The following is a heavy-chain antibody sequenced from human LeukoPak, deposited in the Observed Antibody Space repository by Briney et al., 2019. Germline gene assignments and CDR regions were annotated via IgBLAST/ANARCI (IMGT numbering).Heavy chain of an antibody. J-gene: IGHJ4*02. D-gene: IGHD3-3*01. CDR1: GHTFTSYG. Sequence: ASVKVSCKASGHTFTSYGISWVRQAPGQGLEWMGWISPYNGNTNYAQKFQGRATMTTDTSTSTAYMELRSLRSDDTAVYYCARDATETYYDFWRGYYTWFDYWGQGTLVTVSS. CDR3: ARDATETYYDFWRGYYTWFDY. V-gene: IGHV1-18*01. CDR2: ISPYNGNT.